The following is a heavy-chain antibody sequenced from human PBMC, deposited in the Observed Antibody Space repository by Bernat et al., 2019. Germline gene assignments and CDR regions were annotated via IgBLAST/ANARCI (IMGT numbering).Heavy chain of an antibody. D-gene: IGHD4-11*01. Sequence: QVQLQQWGAGLLKPSETLSLTCAVYGGSFSGYYWSWIRQSPGKGLEWIGEINHSGSTNYNPSLKSRVTISVDTSKNQFSLKLSSVTAADTAVYYCARGRSNYWFDPWGQGTLVTVSS. V-gene: IGHV4-34*01. CDR3: ARGRSNYWFDP. CDR1: GGSFSGYY. CDR2: INHSGST. J-gene: IGHJ5*02.